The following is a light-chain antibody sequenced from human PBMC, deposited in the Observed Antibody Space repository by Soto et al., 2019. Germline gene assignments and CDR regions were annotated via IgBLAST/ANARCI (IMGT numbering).Light chain of an antibody. CDR2: AAS. Sequence: IKLTQSPSSLSESVGDRVTITCRASQDIYSYLAWYHQKPGKAPKLLIYAASSLQDGVPSRFSGSGSGSDFTLTSSSLQPEDVGTYFCQHLHSYPRVTFGPGTQLDIK. CDR3: QHLHSYPRVT. J-gene: IGKJ3*01. V-gene: IGKV1-9*01. CDR1: QDIYSY.